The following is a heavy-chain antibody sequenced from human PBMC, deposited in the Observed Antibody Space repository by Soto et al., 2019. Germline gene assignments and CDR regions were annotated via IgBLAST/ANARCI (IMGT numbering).Heavy chain of an antibody. CDR1: GFTFSSYA. J-gene: IGHJ6*03. Sequence: GGSLRLSCAASGFTFSSYAMHWVRQAPGKGLEWVAVISYDGSNKYYADSVKGRFTISRDNSKNTLYLQMNSLRAEDTAVYYCARDRICGGDCYSDYYYYYMDVWGKGTTVTVSS. D-gene: IGHD2-21*02. CDR3: ARDRICGGDCYSDYYYYYMDV. CDR2: ISYDGSNK. V-gene: IGHV3-30*04.